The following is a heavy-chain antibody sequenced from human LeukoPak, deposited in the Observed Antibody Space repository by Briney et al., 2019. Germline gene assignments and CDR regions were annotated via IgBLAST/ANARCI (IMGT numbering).Heavy chain of an antibody. J-gene: IGHJ4*02. Sequence: GESLRLSCAASEFTFSSYAMNWVRQAPGKGLEWVSAITARGSTYYADSVKGRFTISRDNSKNTLFLQMNSLRAADTAIYYCAKRGAAAATWLDYWGQGTLVTVSS. D-gene: IGHD6-13*01. CDR1: EFTFSSYA. CDR3: AKRGAAAATWLDY. CDR2: ITARGST. V-gene: IGHV3-23*01.